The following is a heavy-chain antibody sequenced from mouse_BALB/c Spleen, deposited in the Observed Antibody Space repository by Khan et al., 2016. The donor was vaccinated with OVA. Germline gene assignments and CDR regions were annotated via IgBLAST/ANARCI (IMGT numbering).Heavy chain of an antibody. CDR2: IYPGDGST. Sequence: QVQLKQSGPELVKPGALVKISCKASGYTFINYDINWVKQRPGQGLEWIGWIYPGDGSTKYNEKFKGKASLTADTSSSTVYMQLSSLTSENSAVYFCARSRDYDATGFAYWGQGTLVTVSA. D-gene: IGHD2-4*01. V-gene: IGHV1S56*01. J-gene: IGHJ3*01. CDR1: GYTFINYD. CDR3: ARSRDYDATGFAY.